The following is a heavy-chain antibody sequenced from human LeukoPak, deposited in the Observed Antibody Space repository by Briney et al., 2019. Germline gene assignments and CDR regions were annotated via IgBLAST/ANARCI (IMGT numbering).Heavy chain of an antibody. CDR2: INTNTGNP. D-gene: IGHD5-18*01. J-gene: IGHJ4*02. CDR3: ARVDEWAGYSYGLYYFDY. V-gene: IGHV7-4-1*02. CDR1: GYTFAAYY. Sequence: ASVKVSCKASGYTFAAYYMHWVRQAPGQGLEWMGWINTNTGNPTYAQGFTGRFVFSLDTSVSTAYLQISSLKAEDTAVYYCARVDEWAGYSYGLYYFDYWGQGTLVTVSS.